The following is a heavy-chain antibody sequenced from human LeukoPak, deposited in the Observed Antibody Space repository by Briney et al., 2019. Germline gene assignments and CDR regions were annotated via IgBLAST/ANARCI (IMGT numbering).Heavy chain of an antibody. Sequence: SETLSLTCTVSGGSISSYYWSWIRQPPGKGLEWIGYIYYSGSTNYNPSLKSRVTISVDTSKNQFSLKLSFVTAADTAVYYCARERSGSYLDYWGQGTLVTVSS. D-gene: IGHD3-10*01. CDR1: GGSISSYY. CDR3: ARERSGSYLDY. CDR2: IYYSGST. V-gene: IGHV4-59*01. J-gene: IGHJ4*02.